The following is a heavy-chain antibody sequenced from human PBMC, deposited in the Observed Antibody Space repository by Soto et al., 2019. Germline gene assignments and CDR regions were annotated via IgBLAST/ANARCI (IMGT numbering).Heavy chain of an antibody. CDR1: GFTFSSYA. Sequence: GGSLRLSCAASGFTFSSYAMSWGRQAPGKGLEWVSAISGSGGSTYYADSVKGRFTISRDNAKNSLYLQMNSPRAEDTAVYYCARHPERIAQIGWFDPWGQGTLVTVSS. CDR2: ISGSGGST. V-gene: IGHV3-23*01. D-gene: IGHD6-13*01. J-gene: IGHJ5*02. CDR3: ARHPERIAQIGWFDP.